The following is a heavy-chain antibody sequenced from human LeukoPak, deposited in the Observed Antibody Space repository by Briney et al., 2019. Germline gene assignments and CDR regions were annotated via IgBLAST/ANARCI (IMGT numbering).Heavy chain of an antibody. Sequence: GASVKVSCKASGYTFTSYYMHWVRQAPGQGLEWMGIINPSGGSTSYAQKFQGRVTMTRDMSTSTVYMELSRLTSDDTAVCFCARGPTTSWYSDSWGQGTLVTVSS. D-gene: IGHD1-14*01. CDR3: ARGPTTSWYSDS. CDR1: GYTFTSYY. CDR2: INPSGGST. J-gene: IGHJ4*02. V-gene: IGHV1-46*01.